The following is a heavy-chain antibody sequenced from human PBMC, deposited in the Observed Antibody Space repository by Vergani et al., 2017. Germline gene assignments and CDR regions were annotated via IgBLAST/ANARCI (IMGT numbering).Heavy chain of an antibody. CDR2: INPNSGGT. J-gene: IGHJ4*02. CDR1: GYTFTGYY. D-gene: IGHD3-10*01. CDR3: ARGPPPRQIRGVIRRDFDY. V-gene: IGHV1-2*04. Sequence: QVQLVQSGAEVTKPGASVTVSCKASGYTFTGYYMHWVRQAPGQGREWMGWINPNSGGTNYAQKFQGWGTMTRDTAISTAYMELSRLRSDDTAVYYWARGPPPRQIRGVIRRDFDYWGQGTLVTVSS.